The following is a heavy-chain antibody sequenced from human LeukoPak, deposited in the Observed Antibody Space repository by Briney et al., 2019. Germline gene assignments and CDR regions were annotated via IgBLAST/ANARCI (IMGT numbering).Heavy chain of an antibody. D-gene: IGHD3-16*01. J-gene: IGHJ4*02. V-gene: IGHV6-1*01. CDR1: GDSVSSNFAA. Sequence: SQTLSLTCAISGDSVSSNFAAWNWLRQSPSRGLEWLGRTYYRSKWFNEYSTSVESRITINPDTSKNQFSLQLSFVTPEDTAVYYCARESGDYVKFDYRGQGTLVTVSS. CDR3: ARESGDYVKFDY. CDR2: TYYRSKWFN.